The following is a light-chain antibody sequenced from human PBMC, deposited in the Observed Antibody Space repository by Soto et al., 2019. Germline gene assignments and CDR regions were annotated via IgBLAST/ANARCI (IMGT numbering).Light chain of an antibody. CDR1: SSDVGGYNY. V-gene: IGLV2-8*01. J-gene: IGLJ2*01. CDR2: EVT. Sequence: QSVLTQPPSASGSPGQSVTISCTGTSSDVGGYNYVSWYQQHPGKAPKLMIYEVTERPSGVPDRFSGSKSGNTASLTVTGLQAEDEADYYCNSYADSNNLVFGGGTKLTVL. CDR3: NSYADSNNLV.